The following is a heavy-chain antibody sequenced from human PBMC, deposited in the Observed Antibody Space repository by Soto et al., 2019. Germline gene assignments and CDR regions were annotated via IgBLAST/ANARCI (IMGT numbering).Heavy chain of an antibody. J-gene: IGHJ4*02. V-gene: IGHV4-59*01. D-gene: IGHD2-15*01. CDR3: AALYCSGGSCNSDY. Sequence: SETLSLTCPASGGSISSYFSSWIRQPPGKGLEWIGCVYYSGNTYYKPSLKSRVTISVDKSKNQFSRKLSSVTAADTAVYYCAALYCSGGSCNSDYWGQGTLVTVSS. CDR2: VYYSGNT. CDR1: GGSISSYF.